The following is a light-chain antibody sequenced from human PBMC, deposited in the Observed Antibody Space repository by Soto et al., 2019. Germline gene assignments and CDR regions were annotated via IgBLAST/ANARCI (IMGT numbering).Light chain of an antibody. Sequence: QSVLTQPASVSGSPGQSITISCTGTNSDLVSWYQQHPGQAPKLMIYEGSKRPSGVSNRFSGSKSGDTASLTISGLQAGDEADYYCCSYAGSSTWVFGGGTKLTVL. CDR2: EGS. CDR1: NSDL. J-gene: IGLJ3*02. V-gene: IGLV2-23*01. CDR3: CSYAGSSTWV.